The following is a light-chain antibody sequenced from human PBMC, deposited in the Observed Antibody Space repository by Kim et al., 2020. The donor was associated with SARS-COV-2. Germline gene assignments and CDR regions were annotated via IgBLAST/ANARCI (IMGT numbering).Light chain of an antibody. J-gene: IGLJ1*01. Sequence: GPSITISFTGTSSGVGAYNLVSWYQQYPGKVPKLMIYEGTKRPSGVSRRFSGSKSGNTASLTISGLQADDEAVYYCCSYAGSSTFVFGTGTKVTVL. V-gene: IGLV2-23*01. CDR1: SSGVGAYNL. CDR3: CSYAGSSTFV. CDR2: EGT.